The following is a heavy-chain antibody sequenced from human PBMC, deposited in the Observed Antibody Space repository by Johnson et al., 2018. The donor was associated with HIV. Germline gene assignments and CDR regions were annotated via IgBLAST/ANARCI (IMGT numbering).Heavy chain of an antibody. CDR2: IGTAGST. V-gene: IGHV3-13*01. D-gene: IGHD6-19*01. CDR1: GFTFSSYD. Sequence: EVQLVESGGGVVQPGRSLRLSCAASGFTFSSYDMHWVRQATGKGLEWVSAIGTAGSTYYADSVNGRFTISRDNSKNTLYLQMNSLRAEDSAVYYCARGPVAGTSGPFDIWGQGTMVTVSS. J-gene: IGHJ3*02. CDR3: ARGPVAGTSGPFDI.